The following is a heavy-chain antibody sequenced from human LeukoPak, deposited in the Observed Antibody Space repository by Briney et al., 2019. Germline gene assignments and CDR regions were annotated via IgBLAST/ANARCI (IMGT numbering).Heavy chain of an antibody. CDR2: ISSSGSTI. D-gene: IGHD3-10*01. CDR1: GFTFSSYE. V-gene: IGHV3-48*03. CDR3: ARAGLGEFDY. J-gene: IGHJ4*02. Sequence: GGSLRLSCAASGFTFSSYEMNWVRQAPGKGLEWVSYISSSGSTIYYADSVKGRFTISRDNAKNSLYLQMNRLRAEDTAVYYCARAGLGEFDYWGQGTLVTVSS.